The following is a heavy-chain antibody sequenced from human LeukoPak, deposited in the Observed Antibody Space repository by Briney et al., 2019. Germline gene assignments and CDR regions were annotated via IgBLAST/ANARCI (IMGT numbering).Heavy chain of an antibody. Sequence: GGSLRLSCTASGFTFNNYGMSWVRQAPGKGLEWVSSIITTGGVTDYADSVKGRFTISRDNSRNTLYMQMNSLRAEDTAVYYCARDNIRGHSYCSGGSCYRYEYYYYYYMDVWGKGTTVTISS. V-gene: IGHV3-23*01. J-gene: IGHJ6*03. CDR3: ARDNIRGHSYCSGGSCYRYEYYYYYYMDV. CDR1: GFTFNNYG. D-gene: IGHD2-15*01. CDR2: IITTGGVT.